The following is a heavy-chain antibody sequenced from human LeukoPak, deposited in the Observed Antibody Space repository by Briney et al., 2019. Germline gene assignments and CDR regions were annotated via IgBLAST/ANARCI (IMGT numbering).Heavy chain of an antibody. Sequence: PSETLSLTCAVYGGSFSGYYWSWIRQPPGKGLEWIGEINHSGSTNYNPSLKSRVTISVDTSKNQFSLKLSSVTAADTAVYYCARTLAYCGGDCSSRIDYWGQGTLVTVSS. V-gene: IGHV4-34*01. CDR1: GGSFSGYY. D-gene: IGHD2-21*02. CDR2: INHSGST. CDR3: ARTLAYCGGDCSSRIDY. J-gene: IGHJ4*02.